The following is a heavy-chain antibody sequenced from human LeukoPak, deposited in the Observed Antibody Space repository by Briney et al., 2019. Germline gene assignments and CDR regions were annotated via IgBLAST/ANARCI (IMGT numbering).Heavy chain of an antibody. V-gene: IGHV4-34*01. CDR1: GGSFSGYY. CDR3: ARGELGYCSSTSCSQYYYYGMDV. D-gene: IGHD2-2*01. Sequence: SETLSLTCAVYGGSFSGYYWSWIRQPPGKGLEWIGEINHSGSTNYDPSLKSRVTISVETPKNQFPLKLSSVTAADTAVYYCARGELGYCSSTSCSQYYYYGMDVWGKGTTVTVSS. J-gene: IGHJ6*04. CDR2: INHSGST.